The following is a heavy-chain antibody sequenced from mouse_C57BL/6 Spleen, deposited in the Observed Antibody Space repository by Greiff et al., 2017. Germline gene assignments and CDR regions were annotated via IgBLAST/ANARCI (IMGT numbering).Heavy chain of an antibody. J-gene: IGHJ4*01. D-gene: IGHD2-4*01. CDR3: TLIYYDYDYYAMDY. Sequence: EVQLVESGAELVRPGASVKLSCTASGFNIKDDYMHWVKQRPEQGLEWIGWIDPENGDTEYASKFQGKATITADTSSNTAYLQLSSLTSEDTAVYYCTLIYYDYDYYAMDYWGQGTSVTVSS. CDR2: IDPENGDT. CDR1: GFNIKDDY. V-gene: IGHV14-4*01.